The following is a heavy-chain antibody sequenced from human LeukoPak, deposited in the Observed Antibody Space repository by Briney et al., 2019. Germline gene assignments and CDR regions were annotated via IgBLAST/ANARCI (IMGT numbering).Heavy chain of an antibody. J-gene: IGHJ5*02. CDR1: GGSRWSFY. Sequence: SETLSLTCTVSGGSRWSFYWSWVRQPAGKGLEWIGRLYNNGSINYSPSLKSRVIMSFDPSKNQFSLKLNSVTAADTAFYYCVRDRGLGRGFDPWGQGTMVTVSS. V-gene: IGHV4-4*07. CDR3: VRDRGLGRGFDP. D-gene: IGHD3-16*01. CDR2: LYNNGSI.